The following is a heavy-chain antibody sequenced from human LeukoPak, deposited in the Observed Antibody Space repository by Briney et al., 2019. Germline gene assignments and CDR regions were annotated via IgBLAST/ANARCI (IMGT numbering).Heavy chain of an antibody. J-gene: IGHJ4*02. Sequence: QPGGSLRLSCAASGFTFSSYAMSWVRQVPGKGLEWVSAIRGTGSSTYYADSVKGRFTISRDNSKNALYLQMNSLRAEDTAVYYCAKSGVDYYGSGSYTAFDYWGQGTLITVSS. V-gene: IGHV3-23*01. D-gene: IGHD3-10*01. CDR1: GFTFSSYA. CDR2: IRGTGSST. CDR3: AKSGVDYYGSGSYTAFDY.